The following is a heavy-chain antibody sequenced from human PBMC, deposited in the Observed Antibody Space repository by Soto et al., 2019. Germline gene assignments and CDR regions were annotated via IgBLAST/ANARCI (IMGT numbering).Heavy chain of an antibody. Sequence: SETLSLTCTVSGGSISSGYYYWSWIRQPPGKGLEWIGYIYYSGSTYYNPSLKSRVTISVDTSKNQFSLKLSSVTAADTAVYYCVRARTTMAAAGIFDCWGQRTLGTVSS. CDR2: IYYSGST. CDR1: GGSISSGYYY. V-gene: IGHV4-30-4*01. J-gene: IGHJ4*02. D-gene: IGHD6-13*01. CDR3: VRARTTMAAAGIFDC.